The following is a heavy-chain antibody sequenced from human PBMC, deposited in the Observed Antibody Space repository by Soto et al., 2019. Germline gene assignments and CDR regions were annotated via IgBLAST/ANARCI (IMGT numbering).Heavy chain of an antibody. CDR3: ARGVPGYSSSWYAY. CDR2: INDGGTT. J-gene: IGHJ4*02. CDR1: GGSFMVHY. D-gene: IGHD6-13*01. Sequence: QVQLQQWGAGLLKLSKPRSLTCAAYGGSFMVHYGAGIRQPPGKGLEWIGEINDGGTTNYNPSLKSRVIISVDTSKNQFSLKLRSVTAADTAVYYCARGVPGYSSSWYAYWGQGTLVTVSS. V-gene: IGHV4-34*01.